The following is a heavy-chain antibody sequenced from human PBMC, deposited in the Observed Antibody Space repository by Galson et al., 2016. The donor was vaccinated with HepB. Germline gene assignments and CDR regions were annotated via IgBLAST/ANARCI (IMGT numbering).Heavy chain of an antibody. V-gene: IGHV1-18*01. Sequence: SVKVSCKASGYTFSSYGISWVRQAPGQGLEWMGWISTYNGNTHYPQKLQGRVTMTTDKSTSTAYMELRSLRSDDTAVYYCARDTSYYGSGNYIKDYYGMDVWGQGTTVTVSS. D-gene: IGHD3-10*01. J-gene: IGHJ6*02. CDR3: ARDTSYYGSGNYIKDYYGMDV. CDR1: GYTFSSYG. CDR2: ISTYNGNT.